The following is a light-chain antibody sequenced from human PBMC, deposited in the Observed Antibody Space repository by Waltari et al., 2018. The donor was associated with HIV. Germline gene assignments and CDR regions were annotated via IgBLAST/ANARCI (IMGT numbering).Light chain of an antibody. CDR1: SSNIGAGYD. CDR2: RNT. V-gene: IGLV1-40*01. CDR3: QSYDSRLSGPVV. J-gene: IGLJ2*01. Sequence: QSVLTQPPSVSGAPGPRVTISCTGSSSNIGAGYDVQWYQNIPGTAPKRLIHRNTNRPSGVPDRFSGSKSGTSASLAITGLQAEDEAEYYCQSYDSRLSGPVVFGGGTKLTVL.